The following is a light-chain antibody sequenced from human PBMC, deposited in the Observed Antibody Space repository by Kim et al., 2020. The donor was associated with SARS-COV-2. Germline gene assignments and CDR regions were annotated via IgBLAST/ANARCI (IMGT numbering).Light chain of an antibody. CDR3: NSRDSSGNHVV. Sequence: ALGQTVRITCQGDSLRSYYASWYQQKPGQSPVLVIYGKNNRPSGIPDRFSGSSSGNTASLTITGAQAEDEADYYCNSRDSSGNHVVFGGGTQLTVL. CDR2: GKN. J-gene: IGLJ2*01. V-gene: IGLV3-19*01. CDR1: SLRSYY.